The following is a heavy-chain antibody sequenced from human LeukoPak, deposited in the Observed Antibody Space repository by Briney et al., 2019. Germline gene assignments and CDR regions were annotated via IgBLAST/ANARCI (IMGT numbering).Heavy chain of an antibody. CDR3: ARGDDRSGWYRLDY. V-gene: IGHV4-4*02. D-gene: IGHD6-19*01. CDR2: IYHSGSN. CDR1: GGSISSSNW. J-gene: IGHJ4*02. Sequence: SGTLSLTCAVSGGSISSSNWWSWVRQPPGKGLEWIGEIYHSGSNNYNPSLKSRVTISVDKSKNQFSLKLSSVTAADTAVYYCARGDDRSGWYRLDYWGQGTLVTVSS.